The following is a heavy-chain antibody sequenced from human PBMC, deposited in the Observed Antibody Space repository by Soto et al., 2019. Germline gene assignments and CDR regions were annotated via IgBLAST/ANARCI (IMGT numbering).Heavy chain of an antibody. Sequence: SVKDSCRASGYTFTSYYMHWVRQAPVQGLEWMGIINPSGGSTSYAQKFQGRVTMTRDTSTSTVYMELSSLRSEDTAVYYCARLDTSLEDSQIPYYYGMDVWGQVTTVIVSS. J-gene: IGHJ6*02. D-gene: IGHD2-15*01. V-gene: IGHV1-46*01. CDR3: ARLDTSLEDSQIPYYYGMDV. CDR1: GYTFTSYY. CDR2: INPSGGST.